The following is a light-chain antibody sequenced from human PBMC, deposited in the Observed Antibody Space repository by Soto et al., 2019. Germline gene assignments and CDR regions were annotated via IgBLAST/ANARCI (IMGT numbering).Light chain of an antibody. Sequence: EVVLTQSPGTLSLSPGERATLSCRASQTVTSAYMAWYQQKPGQAPNLLIYAASTRAVGIPDRFSASGSGTDFTLTISRLEPADFAVYYCQQYGESPRTFGQGTKVEVK. CDR2: AAS. CDR1: QTVTSAY. J-gene: IGKJ1*01. CDR3: QQYGESPRT. V-gene: IGKV3-20*01.